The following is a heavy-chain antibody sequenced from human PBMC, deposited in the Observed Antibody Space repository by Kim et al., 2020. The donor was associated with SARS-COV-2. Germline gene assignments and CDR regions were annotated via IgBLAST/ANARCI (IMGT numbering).Heavy chain of an antibody. V-gene: IGHV1-24*01. J-gene: IGHJ5*02. Sequence: ASVKVSCKVSGYTLTELSMHWVRQAPGKGLEWMEGFDPEDGETIYAQKFQGRVTMTEDTSTDTAYMELSSLRSEDTAVYYCATGYCSGGSCYWFDPRGQGTLVTVSS. D-gene: IGHD2-15*01. CDR3: ATGYCSGGSCYWFDP. CDR2: FDPEDGET. CDR1: GYTLTELS.